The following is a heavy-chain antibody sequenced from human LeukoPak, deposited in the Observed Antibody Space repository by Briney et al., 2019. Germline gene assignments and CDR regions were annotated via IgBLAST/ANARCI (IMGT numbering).Heavy chain of an antibody. V-gene: IGHV3-7*01. D-gene: IGHD1-7*01. CDR3: AREMKLELPASSGYFYGMDV. CDR2: IKQDGSEK. Sequence: GGSLRLSCAASGSTFSNYWMSWVRQAPGKGLEWVANIKQDGSEKYYVDSVRGRFTTSRDNAKNSLCLQMNSLRDEDTAVYYCAREMKLELPASSGYFYGMDVWGQGTTVTVSS. J-gene: IGHJ6*02. CDR1: GSTFSNYW.